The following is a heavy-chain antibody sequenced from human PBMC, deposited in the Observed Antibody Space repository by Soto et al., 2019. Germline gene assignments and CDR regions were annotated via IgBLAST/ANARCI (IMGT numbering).Heavy chain of an antibody. CDR2: INSDGSST. CDR3: ARLPMTLGYYYYYGMDV. CDR1: GFTFSSYW. D-gene: IGHD3-22*01. V-gene: IGHV3-74*01. J-gene: IGHJ6*02. Sequence: GGSLRLSCAASGFTFSSYWMHWVRQAPGKGLVWVSRINSDGSSTSYADSVKGRFTISRDNAKNTLYLQTNSLRAEDTAVYYCARLPMTLGYYYYYGMDVWGQGTTVTVSS.